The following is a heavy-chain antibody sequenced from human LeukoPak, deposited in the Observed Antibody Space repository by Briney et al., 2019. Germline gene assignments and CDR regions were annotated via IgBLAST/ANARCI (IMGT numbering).Heavy chain of an antibody. CDR1: GFTFSSYA. D-gene: IGHD3-10*01. Sequence: GGSLRLSCAASGFTFSSYAMHWVRQAPGKGLEWVAVISYDGSNKYYADSVKGRFTISRDNSKNTLYLQMNSLRAEDTAVYYCARDESYYGSGSYYPNYWGQGTLVTVSS. CDR2: ISYDGSNK. V-gene: IGHV3-30-3*01. CDR3: ARDESYYGSGSYYPNY. J-gene: IGHJ4*02.